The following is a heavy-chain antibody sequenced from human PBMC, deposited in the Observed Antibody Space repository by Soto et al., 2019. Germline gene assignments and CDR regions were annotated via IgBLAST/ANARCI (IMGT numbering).Heavy chain of an antibody. CDR1: GGSIDDYY. Sequence: SETLSLTCSVSGGSIDDYYGTWIRQPPGKGLEWMGYIYYSGTTTNYNPSLKSRVTLSVDTSKNQFSLKLSSVTAADTAVYYCARLGGSYAVPHFDYWGQGTLVTVSS. V-gene: IGHV4-59*08. CDR2: IYYSGTT. CDR3: ARLGGSYAVPHFDY. D-gene: IGHD1-26*01. J-gene: IGHJ4*02.